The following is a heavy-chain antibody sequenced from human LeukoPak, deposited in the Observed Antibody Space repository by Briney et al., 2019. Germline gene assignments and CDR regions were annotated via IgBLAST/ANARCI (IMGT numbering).Heavy chain of an antibody. D-gene: IGHD5-12*01. V-gene: IGHV4-34*01. Sequence: SETLSLTCAVYVGSFSGYYWSWIRQPPGKGLEWIGEINHRGGSNYNPSLRSRVTISVDPSKNQFSLRLSSVTAADTAVYYCARDNASGYDYRFDYWGQGTLVTVSS. CDR3: ARDNASGYDYRFDY. CDR1: VGSFSGYY. J-gene: IGHJ4*02. CDR2: INHRGGS.